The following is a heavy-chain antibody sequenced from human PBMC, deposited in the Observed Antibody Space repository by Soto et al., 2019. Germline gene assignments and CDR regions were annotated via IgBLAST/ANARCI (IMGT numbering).Heavy chain of an antibody. J-gene: IGHJ6*02. D-gene: IGHD3-22*01. V-gene: IGHV4-59*01. CDR2: IYYSGST. CDR1: GGSISSYY. CDR3: ARGPVAYDTSAYNNYRMYS. Sequence: NPSETLSLTCTVSGGSISSYYWSWIRQPPGKGLERIGYIYYSGSTNYNPSIKSRVTISVDTSKHQLCLKLSSVTDADTAGYYCARGPVAYDTSAYNNYRMYSCRRETTVSVSS.